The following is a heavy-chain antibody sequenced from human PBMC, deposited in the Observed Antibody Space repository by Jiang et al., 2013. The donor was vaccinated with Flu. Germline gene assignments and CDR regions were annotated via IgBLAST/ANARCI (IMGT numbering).Heavy chain of an antibody. CDR3: ARGIRRDY. J-gene: IGHJ4*02. Sequence: GLVQPGGSLRLSCAASGFTFSSYSMNWVRQAPGKGLEWVSYISSSSSTIYYADSVKGRFTISRDNAKNSLYLQMNSLRAEDTAVYYCARGIRRDYWGQGTLVTVSS. V-gene: IGHV3-48*01. D-gene: IGHD6-13*01. CDR2: ISSSSSTI. CDR1: GFTFSSYS.